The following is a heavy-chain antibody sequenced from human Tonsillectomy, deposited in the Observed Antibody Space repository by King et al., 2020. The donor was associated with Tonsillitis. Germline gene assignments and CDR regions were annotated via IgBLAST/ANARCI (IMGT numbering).Heavy chain of an antibody. D-gene: IGHD3-10*01. CDR3: ARKPLWFGELFGY. CDR1: GGSISSSSYY. CDR2: IYYSGST. J-gene: IGHJ4*02. V-gene: IGHV4-39*01. Sequence: QLQESGPGLVKPSETLSLTCTVSGGSISSSSYYWGWIRQPPGKGLEWIGSIYYSGSTYYNPSLKSRVTISVDTSKNQFSLKLSSVTAADTAVYYCARKPLWFGELFGYWGQGTLVTVSS.